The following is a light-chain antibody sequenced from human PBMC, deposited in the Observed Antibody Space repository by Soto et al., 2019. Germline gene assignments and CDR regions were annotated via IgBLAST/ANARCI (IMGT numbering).Light chain of an antibody. CDR1: SSNIGAGYD. CDR2: GNS. Sequence: QSALTQPPSVPGAPGQRVTISCTGSSSNIGAGYDVHWYQQLPGTAPKLLIYGNSNRPSGVPDRFSGSKSGTSASLAITGLQAEDEADYYCQSYDSSLSAFYVFGTGTKLTVL. V-gene: IGLV1-40*01. CDR3: QSYDSSLSAFYV. J-gene: IGLJ1*01.